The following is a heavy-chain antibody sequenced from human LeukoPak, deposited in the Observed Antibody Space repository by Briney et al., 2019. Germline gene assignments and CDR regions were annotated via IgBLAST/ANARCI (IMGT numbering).Heavy chain of an antibody. CDR2: IYSGGST. V-gene: IGHV3-53*01. CDR1: GFTVSSNY. CDR3: ASSLWFGELYSYGMDV. D-gene: IGHD3-10*01. J-gene: IGHJ6*02. Sequence: SGGSLRLSYAASGFTVSSNYMSWVRQAPGKGLEWVSVIYSGGSTYYADSVKGRFTISRDNSKNTLYLQMNSLRAEDTAVYYCASSLWFGELYSYGMDVWGQGTTVTVSS.